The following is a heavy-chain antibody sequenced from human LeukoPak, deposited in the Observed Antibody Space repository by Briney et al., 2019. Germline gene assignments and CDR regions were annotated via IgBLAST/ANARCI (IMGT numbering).Heavy chain of an antibody. CDR1: GGSISSGDYY. Sequence: SETLSLTCTVSGGSISSGDYYWGWIRQPPGKGLEWIGYIYYSGSTYYNPSLKSRVTISVDTSKNQFSLKLSSVTAADTAVYYCARGDTIFGVVMPGGNAFDIWGQGTMVTVSS. V-gene: IGHV4-30-4*08. J-gene: IGHJ3*02. CDR2: IYYSGST. D-gene: IGHD3-3*01. CDR3: ARGDTIFGVVMPGGNAFDI.